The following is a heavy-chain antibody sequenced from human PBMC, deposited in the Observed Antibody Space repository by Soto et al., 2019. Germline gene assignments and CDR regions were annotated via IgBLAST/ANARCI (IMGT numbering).Heavy chain of an antibody. CDR2: INLRRVS. CDR1: GGSSSGYY. V-gene: IGHV4-34*01. CDR3: PRTRSYSTSWYNWADP. J-gene: IGHJ5*02. Sequence: YETLSLTCAVYGGSSSGYYWSWIRQPPGKGLEGIGEINLRRVSTHNPSLRGRFTISVATPKNHFSLNLRSVTAADTALYYCPRTRSYSTSWYNWADPWGQGTLVAVSS. D-gene: IGHD6-13*01.